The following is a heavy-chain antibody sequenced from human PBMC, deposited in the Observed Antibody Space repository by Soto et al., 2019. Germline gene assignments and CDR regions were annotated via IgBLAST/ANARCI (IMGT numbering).Heavy chain of an antibody. V-gene: IGHV4-31*03. CDR1: GGSISSGGYY. CDR3: ARVSGWFTTALFDS. CDR2: IYYSGST. D-gene: IGHD6-19*01. J-gene: IGHJ4*02. Sequence: SETLSLSCTVSGGSISSGGYYWSWIRQHPGKGLEWIGYIYYSGSTYYNPSLKSRVIISVDTSKNQFSLKLSSVTAADTAVYYCARVSGWFTTALFDSWGQGTLVTVSS.